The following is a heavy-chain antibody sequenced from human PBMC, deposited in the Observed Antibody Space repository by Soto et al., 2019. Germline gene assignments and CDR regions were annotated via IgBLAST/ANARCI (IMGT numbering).Heavy chain of an antibody. Sequence: ASVKVSCKASGYTFTSYGISWVLQAPGQGLEWMGWISAYNGNTNYAQKLQGRVTMTTDTSTSTAYMELRSLRSDDTAVYYCARDLSVYSSGWYSDYWGQGTLVTVSS. J-gene: IGHJ4*02. CDR1: GYTFTSYG. CDR3: ARDLSVYSSGWYSDY. V-gene: IGHV1-18*01. D-gene: IGHD6-19*01. CDR2: ISAYNGNT.